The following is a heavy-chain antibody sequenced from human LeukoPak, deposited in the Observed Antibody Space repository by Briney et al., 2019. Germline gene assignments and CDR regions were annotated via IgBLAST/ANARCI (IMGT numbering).Heavy chain of an antibody. CDR3: AKGYCSSTSCYVGP. V-gene: IGHV3-9*01. CDR1: GFTFDDYA. Sequence: PGGSLRLSCAASGFTFDDYAMHWVRQAPGKGLEWVSGISWNSGSIGYADSVKGRFTISRDNAKNSLYLQMYSLRAEDTALYYCAKGYCSSTSCYVGPWGQGTLVTVSS. J-gene: IGHJ5*02. D-gene: IGHD2-2*01. CDR2: ISWNSGSI.